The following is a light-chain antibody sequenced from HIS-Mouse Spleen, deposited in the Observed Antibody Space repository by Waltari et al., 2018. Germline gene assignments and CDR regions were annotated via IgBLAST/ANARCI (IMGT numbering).Light chain of an antibody. CDR2: KAA. CDR3: QQYNSYSPWT. CDR1: HSISSW. Sequence: DIQMTQSPSPLSASVGARVTITCRASHSISSWLVWYKQKPGKAPKLLIYKAASLESGVPSRFSGSGSGTEFTLTISSLQPDDFATYYCQQYNSYSPWTFGQGTKVEIK. J-gene: IGKJ1*01. V-gene: IGKV1-5*03.